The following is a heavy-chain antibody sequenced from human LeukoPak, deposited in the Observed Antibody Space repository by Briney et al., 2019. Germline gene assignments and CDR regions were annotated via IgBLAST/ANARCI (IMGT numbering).Heavy chain of an antibody. D-gene: IGHD1-26*01. Sequence: ASVKVSCKASGYTFTSYYMHWVRQAPGQGLERMGIINPSGGSTSYAQKFQGRVTMTRDTSTSTVYMELSSLRSEDTAVYYCARNVGATPLDYWGQGTLVTVSS. J-gene: IGHJ4*02. V-gene: IGHV1-46*01. CDR1: GYTFTSYY. CDR3: ARNVGATPLDY. CDR2: INPSGGST.